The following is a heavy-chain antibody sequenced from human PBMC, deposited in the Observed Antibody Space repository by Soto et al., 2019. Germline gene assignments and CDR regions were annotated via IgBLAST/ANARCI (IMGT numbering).Heavy chain of an antibody. Sequence: QVQLVQSGAEVKKPGSSVKVSCKASGGTFSSYAISWVRQAPGQGLEWMGGIIPIFGTANYAQKFQGRVTITADESTSTAYMELSSLRSEDTAVYYCARDRYYDSSGYSPEMTNWFDPWGQGTLVTVSS. V-gene: IGHV1-69*01. CDR1: GGTFSSYA. CDR2: IIPIFGTA. CDR3: ARDRYYDSSGYSPEMTNWFDP. D-gene: IGHD3-22*01. J-gene: IGHJ5*02.